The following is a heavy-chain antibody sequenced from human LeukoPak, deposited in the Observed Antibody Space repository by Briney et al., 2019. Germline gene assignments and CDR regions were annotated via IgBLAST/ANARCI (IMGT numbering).Heavy chain of an antibody. CDR3: ARDMNYNLDY. Sequence: GGSLRLSCAASGFTFRNSYIHWVRQAPGKGLVWVSRIYIDGNTNYADPVTGRFTISRDNAKNTVYLQMNSLRADDTAVYYCARDMNYNLDYWGQGNLVTVSP. D-gene: IGHD1-7*01. CDR1: GFTFRNSY. CDR2: IYIDGNT. V-gene: IGHV3-74*01. J-gene: IGHJ4*02.